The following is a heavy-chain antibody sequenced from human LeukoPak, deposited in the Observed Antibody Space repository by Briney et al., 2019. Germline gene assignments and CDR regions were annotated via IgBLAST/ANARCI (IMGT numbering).Heavy chain of an antibody. CDR2: INPNSGGT. CDR3: ARDRDDSSGYYRETLFDY. D-gene: IGHD3-22*01. J-gene: IGHJ4*02. Sequence: GASVKASCKASGYTFTGYYMHWVRQAPGQGLEWMGWINPNSGGTNYAQKFQGRVTMTRDTSISTAYMELSRLRSDDTAVYYCARDRDDSSGYYRETLFDYWGQGTLVTVSS. CDR1: GYTFTGYY. V-gene: IGHV1-2*02.